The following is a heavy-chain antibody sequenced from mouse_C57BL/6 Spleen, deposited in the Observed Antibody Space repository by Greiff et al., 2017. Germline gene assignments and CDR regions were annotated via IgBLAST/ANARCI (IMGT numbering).Heavy chain of an antibody. D-gene: IGHD2-4*01. Sequence: EVQGVESGGGLVKPGGSLKLSCAASGFTFSDYGMHWVRQAPEKGLEWVAYISSGSSTIYYADTVKGRFTISRDNAKNTLFLQMTSLRSEDTAMYYCARPGDYDGAYYFDYWGQGTTLTVSS. CDR2: ISSGSSTI. CDR3: ARPGDYDGAYYFDY. V-gene: IGHV5-17*01. CDR1: GFTFSDYG. J-gene: IGHJ2*01.